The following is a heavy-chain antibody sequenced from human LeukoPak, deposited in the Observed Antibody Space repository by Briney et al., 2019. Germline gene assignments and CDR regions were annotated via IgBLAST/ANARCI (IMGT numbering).Heavy chain of an antibody. V-gene: IGHV3-23*01. CDR3: AGYSSRRELFDY. D-gene: IGHD6-13*01. CDR2: ISGSGGST. J-gene: IGHJ4*02. Sequence: GGSLRLSCAASGFTFSSYAMSWVRQAPGKGREWVSAISGSGGSTYYADSVKGRFTISRDNSKNTLYLQMNSLRAEDTAVYYCAGYSSRRELFDYWGQGTLVTVSS. CDR1: GFTFSSYA.